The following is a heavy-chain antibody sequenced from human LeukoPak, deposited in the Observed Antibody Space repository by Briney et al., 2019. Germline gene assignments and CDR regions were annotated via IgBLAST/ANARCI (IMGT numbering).Heavy chain of an antibody. D-gene: IGHD5-24*01. CDR3: ARGLQENLAWLKAFSAFDI. Sequence: GASVKVSCKASGYTFTGYYMHWVRQAPGQGLEWMGWISAYNGNTNYAQKLQGRVTMTTDTSTNTAYMELRSLRSDDTAVYYCARGLQENLAWLKAFSAFDIWGQGTMVTVSS. CDR2: ISAYNGNT. V-gene: IGHV1-18*04. J-gene: IGHJ3*02. CDR1: GYTFTGYY.